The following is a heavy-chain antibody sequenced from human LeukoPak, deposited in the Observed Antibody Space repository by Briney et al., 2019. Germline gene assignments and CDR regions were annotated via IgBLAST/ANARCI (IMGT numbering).Heavy chain of an antibody. V-gene: IGHV3-9*01. CDR2: ISWNSGSI. J-gene: IGHJ4*02. D-gene: IGHD5-12*01. Sequence: PGGSLRLSCAASGFTFDDYAMHWVRQAPGKGLEWVSGISWNSGSIGYADSVKGRFTISRDNAKNSLYLQMNSLRAEDTALYYCAKDIGGSGIVATVDYWGQGTLVTVSS. CDR1: GFTFDDYA. CDR3: AKDIGGSGIVATVDY.